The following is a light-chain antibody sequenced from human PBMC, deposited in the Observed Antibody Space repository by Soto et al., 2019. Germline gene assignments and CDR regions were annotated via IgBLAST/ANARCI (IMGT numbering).Light chain of an antibody. CDR1: QHIGID. CDR2: HTS. CDR3: LQHYSYSWT. V-gene: IGKV1-17*01. Sequence: DIQMSQSPSSLSSSVVDRVTMTFRASQHIGIDLGWYQQKPGKAPQRLIYHTSHLQSGVPSRFSGRGSGTEFTLTINSLQPEDVATYYCLQHYSYSWTFGQGTKV. J-gene: IGKJ1*01.